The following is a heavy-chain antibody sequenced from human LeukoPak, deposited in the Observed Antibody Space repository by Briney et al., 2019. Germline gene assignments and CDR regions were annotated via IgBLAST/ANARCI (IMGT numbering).Heavy chain of an antibody. J-gene: IGHJ4*02. Sequence: GGSLRLSCAASGFTFSSCAMTWVRQAPGKGLEWVSIISGSGATTYYADSVKGRFTISRDNSNNTVYLQMNSLRAEDTAVYYCAKDQSRVGASDPFDYWGQGMQVGVSS. V-gene: IGHV3-23*01. CDR2: ISGSGATT. CDR3: AKDQSRVGASDPFDY. CDR1: GFTFSSCA. D-gene: IGHD1-26*01.